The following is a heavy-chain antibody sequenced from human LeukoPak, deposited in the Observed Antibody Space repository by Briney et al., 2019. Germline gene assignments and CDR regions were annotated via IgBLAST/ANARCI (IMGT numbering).Heavy chain of an antibody. J-gene: IGHJ5*02. V-gene: IGHV1-69*05. CDR1: GGTLSSYA. CDR2: IIPIFGTA. CDR3: ARDGSSGWYTEVGFDP. D-gene: IGHD6-13*01. Sequence: ASVKVSCKASGGTLSSYAISWVRQAPGQGLEWMGRIIPIFGTANYAQKFQGRVTITTDESTSTAYMELSSLRSEDTAVYYCARDGSSGWYTEVGFDPWGQGTLVTVSS.